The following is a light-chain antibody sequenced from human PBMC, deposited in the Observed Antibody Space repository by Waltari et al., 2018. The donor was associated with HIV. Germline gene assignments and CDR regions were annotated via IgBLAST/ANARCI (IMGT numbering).Light chain of an antibody. CDR3: CSYAGSNTWV. Sequence: QSALPQPASVSGSPGQSITIPCTGTSSAVGSYNLVPWYQQQPGKAPKLMIYEVSKRPSVVSNRFSGSKSGNTASLTISGLQAEDEADYYCCSYAGSNTWVFGGGTKLTVL. CDR2: EVS. CDR1: SSAVGSYNL. J-gene: IGLJ3*02. V-gene: IGLV2-23*02.